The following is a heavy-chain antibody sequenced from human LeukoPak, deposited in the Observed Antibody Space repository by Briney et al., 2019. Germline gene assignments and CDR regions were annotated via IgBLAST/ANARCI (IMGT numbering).Heavy chain of an antibody. CDR3: ARHGVWAQRYYGSGSPNWFDP. CDR2: IYYSGST. CDR1: GGSISSSSYY. D-gene: IGHD3-10*01. J-gene: IGHJ5*02. V-gene: IGHV4-39*01. Sequence: SETLSLTCTVSGGSISSSSYYWGWIRQPPRKGLEWIGSIYYSGSTYYNPSLKSRVTISVDTSKNQFSLKLSSVTAADTAVYYCARHGVWAQRYYGSGSPNWFDPWGQGTLVTVSS.